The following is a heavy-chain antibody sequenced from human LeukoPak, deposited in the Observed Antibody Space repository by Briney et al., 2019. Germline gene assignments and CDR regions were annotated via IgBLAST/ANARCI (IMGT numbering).Heavy chain of an antibody. CDR1: GFTFDDYG. V-gene: IGHV3-7*01. CDR3: ARDLNWETY. Sequence: GGSLRLSCAASGFTFDDYGMNWVRQAPGKGLECVASIKPDGSENYYVDSVKGRFTISRDNAKNSLYLQMNSLRVEDAAVYYCARDLNWETYWGQGTLVTVSS. CDR2: IKPDGSEN. D-gene: IGHD1-26*01. J-gene: IGHJ4*02.